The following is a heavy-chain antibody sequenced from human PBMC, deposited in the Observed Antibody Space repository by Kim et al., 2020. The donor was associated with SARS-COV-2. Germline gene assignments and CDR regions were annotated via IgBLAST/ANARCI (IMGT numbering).Heavy chain of an antibody. CDR3: ARARITMIVVVNEFDY. V-gene: IGHV4-31*03. D-gene: IGHD3-22*01. CDR1: GGSISSGGHY. J-gene: IGHJ4*02. CDR2: IYYSGST. Sequence: SETLSLTCTVSGGSISSGGHYWSWIRQHPGKGLEWIGYIYYSGSTYYNPSLKSRITISVDTSKNQFSLKLSSVTAADTAVYYCARARITMIVVVNEFDYWGQGTLVTVSS.